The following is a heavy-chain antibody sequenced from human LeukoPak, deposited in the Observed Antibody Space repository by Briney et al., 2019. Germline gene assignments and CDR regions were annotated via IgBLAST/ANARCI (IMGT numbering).Heavy chain of an antibody. CDR3: ARESGDTRTVNSFDF. CDR1: VDSISCYSYY. D-gene: IGHD2-21*01. Sequence: SWETLSLTCTVSVDSISCYSYYWASIRQPPGKGMEWIGSIFFRGATYYNPSLKPRIIMSVDTSQNHFSLKLSSVTAADTAVYFCARESGDTRTVNSFDFWGRGTLITVSS. V-gene: IGHV4-39*07. CDR2: IFFRGAT. J-gene: IGHJ4*01.